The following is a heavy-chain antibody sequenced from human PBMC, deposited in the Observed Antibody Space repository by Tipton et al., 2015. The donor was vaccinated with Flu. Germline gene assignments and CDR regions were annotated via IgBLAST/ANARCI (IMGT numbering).Heavy chain of an antibody. CDR3: ATDYGDYNMDAFDI. D-gene: IGHD4-17*01. Sequence: TLSLTCAVYGGSFSGYYWSWIRQPPGKGLEWIGEINHSGSTNYNPSLKSRVTISVDTSKNQFSLKLSSVTAADTAVYYCATDYGDYNMDAFDIWGQGTMVTVSS. CDR2: INHSGST. CDR1: GGSFSGYY. J-gene: IGHJ3*02. V-gene: IGHV4-34*01.